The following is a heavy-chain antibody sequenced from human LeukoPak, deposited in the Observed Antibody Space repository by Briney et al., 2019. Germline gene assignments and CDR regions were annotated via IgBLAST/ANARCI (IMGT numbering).Heavy chain of an antibody. Sequence: SGTLSLTCAVSGGSISSGGYSWSWIRQPPGKGLEWIGYIYHSGSTYYNPSLKSRVTISVDRSKNQFSLKLSSVTAADTAVYYCARQYYDYVWGSGGFDYWGQGTLVTVSS. CDR3: ARQYYDYVWGSGGFDY. J-gene: IGHJ4*02. CDR1: GGSISSGGYS. CDR2: IYHSGST. D-gene: IGHD3-16*01. V-gene: IGHV4-30-2*01.